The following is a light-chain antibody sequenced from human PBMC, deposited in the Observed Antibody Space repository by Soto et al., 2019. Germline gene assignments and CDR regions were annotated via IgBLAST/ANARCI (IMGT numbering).Light chain of an antibody. CDR1: KGISSY. CDR3: QQLNSYRIT. V-gene: IGKV1-9*01. CDR2: AAS. Sequence: DIQLTQSPSFLSASVGDRVTITCRASKGISSYLAWYQQKPGKAPKLLIYAASTLQSGVPSRFSGSGSGTEFTLTISSLQPEDFATYYCQQLNSYRITFGQGPRLEIK. J-gene: IGKJ5*01.